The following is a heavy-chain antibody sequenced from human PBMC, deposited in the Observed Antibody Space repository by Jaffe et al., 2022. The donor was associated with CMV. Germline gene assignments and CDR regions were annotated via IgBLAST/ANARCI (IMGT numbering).Heavy chain of an antibody. CDR1: GGSISSSSYY. V-gene: IGHV4-39*01. CDR2: IYYSGST. CDR3: ARHAVVVTAIDYFDY. D-gene: IGHD2-21*02. Sequence: QLQLQESGPGLVKPSETLSLTCTVSGGSISSSSYYWGWIRQPPGKGLEWIGSIYYSGSTYYNPSLKSRVTISVDTSKNQFSLKLSSVTAADTAVYYCARHAVVVTAIDYFDYWGQGTLVTVSS. J-gene: IGHJ4*02.